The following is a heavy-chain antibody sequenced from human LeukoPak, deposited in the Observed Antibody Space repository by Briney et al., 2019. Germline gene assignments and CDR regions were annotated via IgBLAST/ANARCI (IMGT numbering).Heavy chain of an antibody. Sequence: GASVKVSCKASGYTFTSYAMNWVRQAPGQGLEWMGWINTNTGNPTYAQGFTGRFVFSLDTSVSTAYLQISSLKAEDTAVYYCARPNYSYGTYYMDVWGKGTTVTVSS. D-gene: IGHD5-18*01. J-gene: IGHJ6*03. V-gene: IGHV7-4-1*02. CDR2: INTNTGNP. CDR3: ARPNYSYGTYYMDV. CDR1: GYTFTSYA.